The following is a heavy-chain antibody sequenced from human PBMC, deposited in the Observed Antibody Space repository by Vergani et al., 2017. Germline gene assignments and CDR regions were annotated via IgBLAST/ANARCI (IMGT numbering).Heavy chain of an antibody. CDR1: GYTFTNYY. D-gene: IGHD1-1*01. CDR3: ACPHGDILPPDPRRLDY. V-gene: IGHV1-46*03. Sequence: QVLLVQSGAEVKKPGASVRVSCKTSGYTFTNYYIHWVRQAPGQGLEWMGIINPSGGSTTYAQQFQGRLTMTRDTSTSTVYMDLSNLRSQDTAVYYCACPHGDILPPDPRRLDYWGQGTLVTVSS. CDR2: INPSGGST. J-gene: IGHJ4*02.